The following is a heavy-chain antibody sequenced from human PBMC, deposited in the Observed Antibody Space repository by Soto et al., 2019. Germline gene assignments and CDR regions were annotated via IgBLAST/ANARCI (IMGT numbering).Heavy chain of an antibody. CDR3: ARAYYDFWTSYHYAMDV. Sequence: QLQLQESGSGLVKPSQTLSLTCAVSGVSISSDGYSWSWIRQPPGKGLEWIGFIYQSGSTYYNPSLKSRGTMSVDRSKNQFSLKLTSVTAADTAVYYCARAYYDFWTSYHYAMDVWGQGTTVTLSS. J-gene: IGHJ6*02. CDR1: GVSISSDGYS. CDR2: IYQSGST. V-gene: IGHV4-30-2*01. D-gene: IGHD3-3*01.